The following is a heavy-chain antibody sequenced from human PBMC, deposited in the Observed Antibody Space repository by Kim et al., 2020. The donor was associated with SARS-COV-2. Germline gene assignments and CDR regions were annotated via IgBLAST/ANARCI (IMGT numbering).Heavy chain of an antibody. V-gene: IGHV5-51*01. D-gene: IGHD6-19*01. J-gene: IGHJ4*02. CDR3: ARCDSSGSYYFDY. Sequence: SPSFQGQVTISADKSISTAYLQWSSLKASDTAMYYCARCDSSGSYYFDYWGQGTLVTVSS.